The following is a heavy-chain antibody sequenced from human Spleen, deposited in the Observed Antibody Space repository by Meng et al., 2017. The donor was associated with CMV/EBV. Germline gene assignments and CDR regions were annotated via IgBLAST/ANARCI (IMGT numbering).Heavy chain of an antibody. CDR3: AREGSSSYYFDY. CDR2: IKQDGSEK. CDR1: GFTFTIYW. D-gene: IGHD6-6*01. J-gene: IGHJ4*02. V-gene: IGHV3-7*01. Sequence: GGSLRLSCAASGFTFTIYWMSWVRQAPGKGLEWVANIKQDGSEKYYVDSVKGRFTISRDNAKNSLYLQMNSLGAEDTAIYYCAREGSSSYYFDYWGQGTLVTVSS.